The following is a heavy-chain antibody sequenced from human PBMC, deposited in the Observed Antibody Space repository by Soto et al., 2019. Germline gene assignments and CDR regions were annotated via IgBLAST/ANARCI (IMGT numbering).Heavy chain of an antibody. J-gene: IGHJ2*01. CDR3: ARVEAVAVTWWYFDG. CDR2: ISYDGSNK. CDR1: GFTFSSYA. V-gene: IGHV3-30*03. D-gene: IGHD6-19*01. Sequence: QVQLVESGGGVVQPGRSLRLSCAASGFTFSSYAMHWVRQAPGKGLEWVTLISYDGSNKYYADSVKGRFTISRDNSKNTVYLQMNSLRSEDTAVYYCARVEAVAVTWWYFDGWGRGTLVTVSS.